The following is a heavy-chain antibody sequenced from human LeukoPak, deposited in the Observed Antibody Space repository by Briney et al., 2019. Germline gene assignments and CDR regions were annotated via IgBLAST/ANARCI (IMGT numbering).Heavy chain of an antibody. Sequence: GGSLRLSCAASGFTFSSYSMNWVRQAPGKGLEWVSCISSTSSYRYYAGSVKGRFTISRDNAKNSLYLQMNSLRAEDTAVYYCESSTDGYNLGTGGVDHWGQGTLVTVSS. D-gene: IGHD5-24*01. J-gene: IGHJ4*02. CDR2: ISSTSSYR. CDR3: ESSTDGYNLGTGGVDH. V-gene: IGHV3-21*01. CDR1: GFTFSSYS.